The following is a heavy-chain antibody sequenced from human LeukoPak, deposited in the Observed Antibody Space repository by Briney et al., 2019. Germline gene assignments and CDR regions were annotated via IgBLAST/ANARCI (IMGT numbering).Heavy chain of an antibody. CDR3: ARAGGGYCSGGSCYEGLSNWFDP. CDR1: GGSISSGGYS. V-gene: IGHV4-30-2*01. D-gene: IGHD2-15*01. Sequence: SQTLSLTCAVSGGSISSGGYSWSWIRQPPGKGLEWIGYIYHSGSTYYNPSLKSRVTISVDRSKNQFSLKLSSVTAADTAVYYCARAGGGYCSGGSCYEGLSNWFDPWGQGTLVTVSS. J-gene: IGHJ5*02. CDR2: IYHSGST.